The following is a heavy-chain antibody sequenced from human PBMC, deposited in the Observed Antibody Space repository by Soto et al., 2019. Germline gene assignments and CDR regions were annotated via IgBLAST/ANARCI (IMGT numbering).Heavy chain of an antibody. D-gene: IGHD2-2*01. CDR1: GGTFSSYA. CDR2: IIPISGTA. J-gene: IGHJ6*02. CDR3: ASSQGSSTSLEIYYYYYYGMDV. Sequence: SVKVSCKASGGTFSSYAISWVRQAPGQGLEWKGGIIPISGTANYAQKFQGRVTITADESTSTAYMVLSSLRSEDTAVYYCASSQGSSTSLEIYYYYYYGMDVWGQGTTVTVSS. V-gene: IGHV1-69*13.